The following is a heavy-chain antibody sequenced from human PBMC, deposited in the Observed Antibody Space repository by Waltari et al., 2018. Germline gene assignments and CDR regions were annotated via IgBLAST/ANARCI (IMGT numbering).Heavy chain of an antibody. CDR3: ARLPTEEGDFHL. Sequence: QEQLQESGPGLVRPSGTLSLTCAVSGDSISSGYYWGWIRQPPGKGLQWIGSIYHRGTIYANPSLKSRVAISGTTSKTQFYLYLYSLTATDTAVYYCARLPTEEGDFHLWGQGTLVTVSS. J-gene: IGHJ4*02. CDR1: GDSISSGYY. CDR2: IYHRGTI. V-gene: IGHV4-38-2*01.